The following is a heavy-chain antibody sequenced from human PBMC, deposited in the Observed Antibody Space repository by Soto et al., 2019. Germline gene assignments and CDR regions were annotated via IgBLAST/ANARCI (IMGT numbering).Heavy chain of an antibody. J-gene: IGHJ6*02. CDR1: GFTFSGSA. CDR3: TGNGMDV. Sequence: GGSLRLSCAASGFTFSGSAMHWVRQASGKGLEWVGRIRSKANSYATAYAAAVKGRFTISRDDSKNTAYLQMNSLNTEDTGVDYCTGNGMDVWGQGTTVTVSS. CDR2: IRSKANSYAT. V-gene: IGHV3-73*01. D-gene: IGHD6-13*01.